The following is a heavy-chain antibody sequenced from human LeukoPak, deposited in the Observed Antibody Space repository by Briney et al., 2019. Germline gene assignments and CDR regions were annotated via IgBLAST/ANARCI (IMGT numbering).Heavy chain of an antibody. CDR1: GFTVSSSY. V-gene: IGHV3-53*01. Sequence: PGGSLRLSCAASGFTVSSSYISWVRQAPGKGLEWVSAIYSGGTTYYADSVKGRFTISRDNSKNMLYLQMNSLRAEDTAMYHCARQMGESTNFDNWGQGTLVTVSS. CDR3: ARQMGESTNFDN. J-gene: IGHJ4*02. CDR2: IYSGGTT. D-gene: IGHD2-2*01.